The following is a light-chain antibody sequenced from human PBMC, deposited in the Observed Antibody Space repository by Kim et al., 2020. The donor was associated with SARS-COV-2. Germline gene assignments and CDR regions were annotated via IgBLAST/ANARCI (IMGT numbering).Light chain of an antibody. Sequence: ALGHTVRITCQGDSLRSYYASWYQQKPGQAPVLVIYGKNNRPSGIPDRFSGSSSGNTASLTITGAQAEDEADYYCNSRDNSGNHLVFGGGTQLTVL. CDR3: NSRDNSGNHLV. CDR1: SLRSYY. J-gene: IGLJ2*01. V-gene: IGLV3-19*01. CDR2: GKN.